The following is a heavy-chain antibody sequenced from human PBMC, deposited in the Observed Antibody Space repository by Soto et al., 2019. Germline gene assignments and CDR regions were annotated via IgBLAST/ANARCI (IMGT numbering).Heavy chain of an antibody. CDR3: ARGGTESAY. J-gene: IGHJ4*02. V-gene: IGHV4-59*01. Sequence: QVQLQESGPGLVKPSETLSLTCTVSGGSISSYYWSWIRQPPGKGLEWIGYIYYSGSTNYNPSLTGRVTLSVDTSKQPFPLKLSSVTAADTAVDYCARGGTESAYWGQGTLVTVSS. CDR2: IYYSGST. D-gene: IGHD3-16*01. CDR1: GGSISSYY.